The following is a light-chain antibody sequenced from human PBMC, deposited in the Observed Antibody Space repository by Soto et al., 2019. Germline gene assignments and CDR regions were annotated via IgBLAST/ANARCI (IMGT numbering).Light chain of an antibody. J-gene: IGKJ5*01. CDR3: QQANSFTIT. Sequence: DIQMTQSPPSVSASVGDRVTITCRASQDVGKWLAWYQQKPGKDPTLLIHGASSLQSGVPPRYSGSGYGTDFNLTISRLQPEDFATYDCQQANSFTITFGQGTRLEIK. CDR2: GAS. CDR1: QDVGKW. V-gene: IGKV1-12*01.